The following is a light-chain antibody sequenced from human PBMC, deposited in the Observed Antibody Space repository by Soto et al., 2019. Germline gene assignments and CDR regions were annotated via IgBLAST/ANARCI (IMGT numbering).Light chain of an antibody. J-gene: IGLJ1*01. CDR2: DVS. CDR1: SSDVGSFDS. Sequence: QSVLTQPASVSGSPGQPITISCTGTSSDVGSFDSVAWYQHNPGKAPKLMIYDVSNRPSGVSSRFSGSKSGNTASLSISGLQTEDEANYYCGSFTTSSTLVFGTGTKVTVL. V-gene: IGLV2-14*01. CDR3: GSFTTSSTLV.